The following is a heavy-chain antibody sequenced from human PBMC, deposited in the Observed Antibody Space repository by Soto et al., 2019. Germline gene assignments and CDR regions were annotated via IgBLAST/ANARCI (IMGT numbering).Heavy chain of an antibody. D-gene: IGHD2-2*03. V-gene: IGHV3-48*01. CDR1: GFTFSTYT. Sequence: EVQLVESGGGLVQPGGSLRLSCAASGFTFSTYTMNWVRQAPGKGLEWISYIRSSTNTQSYADSVKGRFTISGDNAKNLLFLQMNSLRAEDTAVYYCARDWMYAFDFWGQGTVVTVSS. CDR3: ARDWMYAFDF. CDR2: IRSSTNTQ. J-gene: IGHJ3*01.